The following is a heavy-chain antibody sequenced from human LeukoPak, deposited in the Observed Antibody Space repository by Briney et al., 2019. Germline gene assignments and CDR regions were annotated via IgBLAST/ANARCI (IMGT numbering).Heavy chain of an antibody. CDR1: GFTLSNYW. D-gene: IGHD1-14*01. Sequence: GGSQRLSCAASGFTLSNYWMRWVRQAPGKGLEWVANIKEDGSEKFYGDSVKGRFTISRDNAKNSLHLQLNSLRAEDTAVYYCTRQGHHNFEYWGQGTLVTVSS. V-gene: IGHV3-7*01. J-gene: IGHJ4*02. CDR3: TRQGHHNFEY. CDR2: IKEDGSEK.